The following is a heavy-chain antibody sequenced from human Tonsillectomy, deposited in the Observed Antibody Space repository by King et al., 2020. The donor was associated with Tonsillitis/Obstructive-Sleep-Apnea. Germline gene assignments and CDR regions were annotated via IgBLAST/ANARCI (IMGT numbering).Heavy chain of an antibody. J-gene: IGHJ3*02. D-gene: IGHD3-10*02. V-gene: IGHV4-59*01. CDR3: ARERVFEAGGNAVDI. Sequence: VQLQESGPGLVKPSETLSLTCTVSGGSISSYYWSLIRQPPGKGLEWIGFFYNSGSTNYNPSLKSRVTISVDTSKNQLSLKLSSVTAAETDVYYCARERVFEAGGNAVDIWGQGTMVTVSS. CDR2: FYNSGST. CDR1: GGSISSYY.